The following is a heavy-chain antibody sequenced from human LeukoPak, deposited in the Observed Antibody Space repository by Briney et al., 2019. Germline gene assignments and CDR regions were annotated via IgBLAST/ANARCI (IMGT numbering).Heavy chain of an antibody. Sequence: GGFLRLSCSASGFTFSSYAMHWVRQAPGKGLEYVSAISSNGGSTYYADSVKGRFTISRDNSKNTLYLQMSSLRAEDTAVYYCVKMDIVATIPQDYWGQGTLVTVSS. V-gene: IGHV3-64D*06. CDR2: ISSNGGST. CDR1: GFTFSSYA. D-gene: IGHD5-12*01. J-gene: IGHJ4*02. CDR3: VKMDIVATIPQDY.